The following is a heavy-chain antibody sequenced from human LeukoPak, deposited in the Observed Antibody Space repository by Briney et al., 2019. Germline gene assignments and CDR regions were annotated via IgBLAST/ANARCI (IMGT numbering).Heavy chain of an antibody. J-gene: IGHJ4*02. D-gene: IGHD5-24*01. CDR2: IYYSGST. V-gene: IGHV4-59*01. Sequence: PSETLSLTCTVSGGSITSYYWSWIRQPPGKGLECIGYIYYSGSTYYNPSLKSRVTISVDTSKNQFSLKLSSVTAADTAVYYCARVRRDGYNSPDYWGREPWSPSPQ. CDR1: GGSITSYY. CDR3: ARVRRDGYNSPDY.